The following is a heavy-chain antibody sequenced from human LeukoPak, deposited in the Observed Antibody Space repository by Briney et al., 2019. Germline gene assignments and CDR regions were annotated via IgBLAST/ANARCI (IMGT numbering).Heavy chain of an antibody. V-gene: IGHV4-59*01. Sequence: SETLSLTCTVSGGSISSYYWSWIRQPPGKGLEWIVCIYYSGSTNYNPALKSRVTISVDTSTNQFSLKLSSVTAADTDVYYCARATVTYYYYYMDVWGKGTTVTVSS. CDR1: GGSISSYY. CDR2: IYYSGST. D-gene: IGHD4-17*01. J-gene: IGHJ6*03. CDR3: ARATVTYYYYYMDV.